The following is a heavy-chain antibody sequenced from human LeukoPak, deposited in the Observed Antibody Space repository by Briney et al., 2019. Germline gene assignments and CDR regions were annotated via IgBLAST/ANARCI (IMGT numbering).Heavy chain of an antibody. CDR3: AREKLGYYGFPREVYYYYMDV. CDR2: IYTSGYT. D-gene: IGHD3-10*01. Sequence: PSETLSLTCTVSGDSISSGGYYWGWIRQPAGKGLEWVGRIYTSGYTNYNPSLKSRVTISVDTSKNQFSLKLSSVTAADTAVYYCAREKLGYYGFPREVYYYYMDVWGKGTTVTISS. J-gene: IGHJ6*03. CDR1: GDSISSGGYY. V-gene: IGHV4-61*02.